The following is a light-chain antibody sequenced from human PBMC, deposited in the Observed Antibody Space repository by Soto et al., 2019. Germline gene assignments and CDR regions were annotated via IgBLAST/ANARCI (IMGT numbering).Light chain of an antibody. J-gene: IGKJ1*01. V-gene: IGKV3-15*01. CDR3: QQYNNWPPRA. Sequence: EIVMTQSPATLSVSPGERATLSCRASHSVNSNLAWYQQKFGQAPRLLIYAVSTRATETPARFSGSGSGTEFTLTISSLQSEDLAVYYCQQYNNWPPRAFGQGTKVEI. CDR2: AVS. CDR1: HSVNSN.